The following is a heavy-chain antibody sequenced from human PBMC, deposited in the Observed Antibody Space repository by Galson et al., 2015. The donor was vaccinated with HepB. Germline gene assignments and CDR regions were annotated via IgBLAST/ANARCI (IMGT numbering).Heavy chain of an antibody. CDR2: IDWEDDT. CDR3: ARERGLQLREAPYGMDV. Sequence: PALVKPTQTLTLTCTFSGFSLNTTGISMTWVRQPPGKALDWLALIDWEDDTYYTPSLRTRLTLSRGTSNNQVVLTVTNMGPMDTGTYYCARERGLQLREAPYGMDVWGQGTTVTVSS. D-gene: IGHD5-24*01. J-gene: IGHJ6*02. V-gene: IGHV2-70*13. CDR1: GFSLNTTGIS.